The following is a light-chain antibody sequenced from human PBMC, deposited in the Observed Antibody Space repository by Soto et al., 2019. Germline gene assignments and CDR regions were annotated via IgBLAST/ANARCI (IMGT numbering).Light chain of an antibody. J-gene: IGKJ2*01. V-gene: IGKV3-11*01. CDR2: DAS. CDR1: QSVSSY. Sequence: EIVLTQSPATLSLSPGERATLSCRASQSVSSYLAWYQQKPGQAPGLLIYDASNRATGIPARFSGSGSGTDFPLTISSLEPEDFAVYYCQQRSNWPPYTFGQGTKLEIK. CDR3: QQRSNWPPYT.